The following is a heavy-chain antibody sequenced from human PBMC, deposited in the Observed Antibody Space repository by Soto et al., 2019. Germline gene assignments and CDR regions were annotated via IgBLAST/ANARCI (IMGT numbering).Heavy chain of an antibody. D-gene: IGHD2-2*01. V-gene: IGHV3-74*01. CDR3: ARDSTYCSSTSCYFFAFDI. CDR2: INSDGSST. CDR1: GFTFSSYW. J-gene: IGHJ3*02. Sequence: GGSLRLSCAASGFTFSSYWMHWVRQAPGKGLVWVSRINSDGSSTSYADSVKGRFTISRDNAKNTLYLQMNSLRAEDTAVYYCARDSTYCSSTSCYFFAFDIWGQGTMVTVSS.